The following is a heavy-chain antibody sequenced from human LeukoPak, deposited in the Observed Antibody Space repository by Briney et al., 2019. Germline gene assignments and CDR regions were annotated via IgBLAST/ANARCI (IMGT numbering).Heavy chain of an antibody. J-gene: IGHJ4*02. V-gene: IGHV3-30*03. Sequence: GGSLRLSCVASEFTFRSYDMHWVRQAPGKGLEWVAVISYDGSNKDYADSVKGRFTISRDNTKNTLFLQMNSLRAEDTAVYYCTREQDREAAATIVGDYWGQGTLVTVSS. CDR2: ISYDGSNK. D-gene: IGHD3-22*01. CDR1: EFTFRSYD. CDR3: TREQDREAAATIVGDY.